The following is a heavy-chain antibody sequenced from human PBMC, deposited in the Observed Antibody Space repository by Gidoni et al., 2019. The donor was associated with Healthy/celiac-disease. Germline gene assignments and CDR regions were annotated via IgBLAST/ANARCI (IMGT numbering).Heavy chain of an antibody. CDR3: ARVVPGSYYDY. Sequence: QVQLQESGPGLVKPSETLSLTCTVSGGSISSYYWSWIRQPPGKGLEWLGYIYYSGSTNYNPSLKSRVTISVDTSKNQFSLKLSSVTAADTAVYYCARVVPGSYYDYWGQGTLVTVSS. D-gene: IGHD3-10*01. CDR2: IYYSGST. V-gene: IGHV4-59*01. J-gene: IGHJ4*02. CDR1: GGSISSYY.